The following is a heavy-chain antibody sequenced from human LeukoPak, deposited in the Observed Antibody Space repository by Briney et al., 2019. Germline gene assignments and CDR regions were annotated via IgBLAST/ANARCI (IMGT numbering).Heavy chain of an antibody. V-gene: IGHV1-69*05. CDR2: IIPIFDTP. Sequence: EASVKVSCKASGGTFNNYAISWVRQAPGQGLEWMGGIIPIFDTPNYAQKFQGRVTITTDESTSTAYMELSSLGSEDTAVYYCARDIPGYDAFDIWGQGTVVTVSS. J-gene: IGHJ3*02. CDR1: GGTFNNYA. CDR3: ARDIPGYDAFDI. D-gene: IGHD1-1*01.